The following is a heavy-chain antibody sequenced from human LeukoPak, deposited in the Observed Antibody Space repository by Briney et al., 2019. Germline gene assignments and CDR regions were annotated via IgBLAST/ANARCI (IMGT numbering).Heavy chain of an antibody. V-gene: IGHV3-48*01. CDR2: IGIDSGKT. D-gene: IGHD1-1*01. CDR3: ARDHNYAFDN. Sequence: GWSLRLSCTASGFPFIEYSMNWVRQAPGKGLEWISYIGIDSGKTKYADSVRGRFTISADKAKNSLYLQMNSLRVEDTAVYYCARDHNYAFDNWGQGTLVSVAS. CDR1: GFPFIEYS. J-gene: IGHJ4*02.